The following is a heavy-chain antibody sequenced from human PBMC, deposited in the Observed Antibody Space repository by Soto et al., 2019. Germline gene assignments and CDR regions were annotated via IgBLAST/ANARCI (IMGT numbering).Heavy chain of an antibody. CDR3: ARDTPPTDY. CDR2: ISAYNTNT. J-gene: IGHJ4*02. V-gene: IGHV1-18*01. CDR1: GYTFTSEH. Sequence: QVQLVQSGAEVKKPGASVKVACKTSGYTFTSEHISWVRQAPGQGLEWMGWISAYNTNTTYAQKFQGRVTMTTDTLTSTAYMELRSLRSDDTGVYYCARDTPPTDYWGQGTLVTVSS.